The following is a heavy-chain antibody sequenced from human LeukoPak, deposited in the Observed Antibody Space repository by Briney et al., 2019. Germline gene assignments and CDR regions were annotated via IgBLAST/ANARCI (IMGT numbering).Heavy chain of an antibody. V-gene: IGHV3-7*01. CDR1: GFIFSNYA. J-gene: IGHJ4*02. CDR2: IKQDGSEK. D-gene: IGHD2-2*02. CDR3: ARDDVGYCSSTSCYTSPDY. Sequence: SGGSLRLSCAASGFIFSNYAMSWVRQAPGKGLEWVANIKQDGSEKYYVDSVKGRFTISRDNAKNSLYLQMNSLRAEDTAVYYCARDDVGYCSSTSCYTSPDYWGQGTLVTVSS.